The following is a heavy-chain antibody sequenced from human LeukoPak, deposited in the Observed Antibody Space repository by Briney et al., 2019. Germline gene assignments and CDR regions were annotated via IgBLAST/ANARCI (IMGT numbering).Heavy chain of an antibody. D-gene: IGHD3-9*01. CDR3: ARVWRGDILTGYNFDY. Sequence: SETLSLTCAVYSASFSGYYWNWIRQPPGKGLEWIGEINHSGSTNYNPSLKSRVTISEDTSKNQFSLKLSSVTAADTAVYYCARVWRGDILTGYNFDYWGQGTLVTVSS. CDR2: INHSGST. J-gene: IGHJ4*02. V-gene: IGHV4-34*01. CDR1: SASFSGYY.